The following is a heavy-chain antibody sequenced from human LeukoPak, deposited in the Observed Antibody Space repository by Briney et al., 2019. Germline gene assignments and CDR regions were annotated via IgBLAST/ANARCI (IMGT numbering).Heavy chain of an antibody. CDR2: IYHSGST. D-gene: IGHD1-26*01. J-gene: IGHJ4*02. V-gene: IGHV4-38-2*01. CDR3: ANVKTGSSDDPFDF. CDR1: GYSISSGYY. Sequence: SETLSLSCAVSGYSISSGYYWGWIRPPPGKGLEWIGNIYHSGSTYYNPSLETRVTISLDTSKNDFSLRMASVTAADTAIYYCANVKTGSSDDPFDFWGQGTLVTVSS.